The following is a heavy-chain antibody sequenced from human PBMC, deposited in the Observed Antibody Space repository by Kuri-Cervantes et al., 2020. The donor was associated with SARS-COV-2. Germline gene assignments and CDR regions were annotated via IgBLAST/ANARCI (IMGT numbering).Heavy chain of an antibody. V-gene: IGHV3-9*01. CDR1: GFTFDDYA. D-gene: IGHD2-15*01. CDR2: ISWNSGSI. CDR3: ARVVAAPLWRLDYFDY. J-gene: IGHJ4*01. Sequence: SLRLSCAASGFTFDDYAMHWVRQAPGKGLEWVSGISWNSGSIGYADSVKGRFTISRDNAKNSLYLQMNSLRAEDTALYYCARVVAAPLWRLDYFDYWGHGTLVTVSS.